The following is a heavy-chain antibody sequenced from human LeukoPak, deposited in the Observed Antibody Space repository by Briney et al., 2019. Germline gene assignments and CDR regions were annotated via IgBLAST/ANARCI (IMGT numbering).Heavy chain of an antibody. Sequence: SETLSLTCTVSGGSISSGDYYWSWIRQPPGKGLEWIGYIYYSGSTYYNPSLKSRVTISVDTSKNQFSLKLSSVTAADTAVYYCARDQDCSSTSCYAGPAGMDVWGQGTTVTVSS. J-gene: IGHJ6*02. D-gene: IGHD2-2*01. CDR2: IYYSGST. V-gene: IGHV4-30-4*08. CDR3: ARDQDCSSTSCYAGPAGMDV. CDR1: GGSISSGDYY.